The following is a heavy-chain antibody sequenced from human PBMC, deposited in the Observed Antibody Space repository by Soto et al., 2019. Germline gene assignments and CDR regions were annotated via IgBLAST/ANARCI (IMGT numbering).Heavy chain of an antibody. D-gene: IGHD3-3*01. V-gene: IGHV1-3*01. CDR3: AKILGVARGAIXY. CDR2: INAGNGDT. Sequence: GASVKVSCKASGYTFTRYAMHWVRQAPGQRLEWMGWINAGNGDTKYSQKFQDRVTITRDTSANTAYMELSSLRSEDTAVYYCAKILGVARGAIXYWGQGTLVTVSS. J-gene: IGHJ4*02. CDR1: GYTFTRYA.